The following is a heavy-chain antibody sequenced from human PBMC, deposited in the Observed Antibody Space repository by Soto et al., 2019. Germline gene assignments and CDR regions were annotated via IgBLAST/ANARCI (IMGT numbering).Heavy chain of an antibody. Sequence: PSETLSLTCTVSGGSISSYYWSWIRQPPGKGLEWIGYIYYSGSTNYNPSLKSRVNKSVDTSKNQFSLKLSSVTAADTAVYYCTRSFSYYDYIWGSYRPYYFDYWGQGTLVTVSS. D-gene: IGHD3-16*02. J-gene: IGHJ4*02. CDR2: IYYSGST. CDR3: TRSFSYYDYIWGSYRPYYFDY. CDR1: GGSISSYY. V-gene: IGHV4-59*01.